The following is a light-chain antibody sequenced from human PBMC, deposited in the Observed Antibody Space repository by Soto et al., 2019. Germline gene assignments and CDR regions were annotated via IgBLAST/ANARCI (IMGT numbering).Light chain of an antibody. J-gene: IGKJ5*01. CDR2: DTS. CDR3: QHRSSWPPG. Sequence: MVLTQSQATLSLSPGERATLSCRASHNINTYLAWYQQKPGQVPRLLIYDTSNRATGIPARFSGSGSGTDFTLTISGLAPEDFAVYYCQHRSSWPPGFGQGTRLEIK. CDR1: HNINTY. V-gene: IGKV3-11*01.